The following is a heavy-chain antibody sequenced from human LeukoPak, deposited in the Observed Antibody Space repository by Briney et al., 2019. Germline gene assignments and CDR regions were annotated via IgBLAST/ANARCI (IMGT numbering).Heavy chain of an antibody. CDR3: VSERQIGMVVPARVFDH. V-gene: IGHV3-30-3*01. CDR1: GVTFSNYA. Sequence: GGSLRLSCAASGVTFSNYAMHWVRQAPGKGLEWVAVLSFDGGNNYYADSVKGRCIISRDNSRDTLYLQMDSLRAEDTALYYCVSERQIGMVVPARVFDHWGQGTLVTVSS. J-gene: IGHJ4*02. D-gene: IGHD2-15*01. CDR2: LSFDGGNN.